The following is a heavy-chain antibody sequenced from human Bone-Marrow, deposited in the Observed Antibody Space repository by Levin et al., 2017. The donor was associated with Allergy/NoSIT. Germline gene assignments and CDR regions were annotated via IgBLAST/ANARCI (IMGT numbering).Heavy chain of an antibody. D-gene: IGHD6-19*01. CDR3: ATSVAGITDDAFDI. V-gene: IGHV3-30*03. CDR2: IIYDGGNT. J-gene: IGHJ3*02. Sequence: KGLEWVALIIYDGGNTFYADSVKGRFTISRDNFKSTLYLQMNSLRAEDTAVYYCATSVAGITDDAFDIWGQGTMVTVSS.